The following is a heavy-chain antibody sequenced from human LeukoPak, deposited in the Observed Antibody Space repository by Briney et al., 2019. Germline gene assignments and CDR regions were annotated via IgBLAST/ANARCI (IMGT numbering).Heavy chain of an antibody. D-gene: IGHD3-10*01. CDR1: GFTFSSYA. CDR2: ISGSGGST. Sequence: PGGSLRLSCAASGFTFSSYAMRSVRQTPGKGLEWVSAISGSGGSTYYADAVKGRFTISRDNYKNTLYLQMNSLRAEDTAVYYCVREYYYYGMDVWGQGTTVTVSS. V-gene: IGHV3-23*01. CDR3: VREYYYYGMDV. J-gene: IGHJ6*02.